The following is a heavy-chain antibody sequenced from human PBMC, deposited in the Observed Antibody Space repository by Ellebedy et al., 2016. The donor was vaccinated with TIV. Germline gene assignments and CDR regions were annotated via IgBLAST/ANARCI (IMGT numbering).Heavy chain of an antibody. J-gene: IGHJ2*01. Sequence: GESLKISXKGSGYDFTNFWIGWVRQMPGRGPELMGIIYPGDSDVKYSPSFQGQVTISADKAISTAYVQWSNLRASDTAMYYCARHMRSWYFDLWGRGTLDTVSP. V-gene: IGHV5-51*01. CDR2: IYPGDSDV. CDR3: ARHMRSWYFDL. CDR1: GYDFTNFW. D-gene: IGHD3-16*01.